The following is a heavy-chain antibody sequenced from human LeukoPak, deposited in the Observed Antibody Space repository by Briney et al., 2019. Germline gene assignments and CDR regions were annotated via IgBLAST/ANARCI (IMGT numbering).Heavy chain of an antibody. J-gene: IGHJ4*02. CDR1: GFTFSSYA. CDR2: ISGSGGST. D-gene: IGHD5-12*01. CDR3: GSDGGYGQTDY. Sequence: PGGSLRLSCAASGFTFSSYAMSWDRQAPGKGLEWVSAISGSGGSTYYADSVKGRFTISRDNSKNTLYLQMNSLRAEDTAVYYCGSDGGYGQTDYWGQGTLVTVSS. V-gene: IGHV3-23*01.